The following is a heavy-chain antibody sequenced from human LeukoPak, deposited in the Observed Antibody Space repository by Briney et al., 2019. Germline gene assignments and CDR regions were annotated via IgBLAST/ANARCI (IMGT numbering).Heavy chain of an antibody. CDR3: AKAWAFDI. V-gene: IGHV3-9*01. CDR1: GFTFDDYA. J-gene: IGHJ3*02. CDR2: ISWNSGNI. Sequence: GGSLRLSCAASGFTFDDYAMHWVRQAPGKGLEWVSGISWNSGNIGYADSVKGRFTISRDNGKNSLYLQMNSLRAEDTAVYYCAKAWAFDIWGQGTMVTVSS.